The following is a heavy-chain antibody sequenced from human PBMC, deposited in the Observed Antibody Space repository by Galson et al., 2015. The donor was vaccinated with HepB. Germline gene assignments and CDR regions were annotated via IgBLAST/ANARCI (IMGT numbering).Heavy chain of an antibody. V-gene: IGHV3-30*18. Sequence: SVRLSCTASGFTFSSYGMRWVRQAPGKGLEWVAVITYDGSNKYYADSVKGRFTITRDNSKNTLYLQLNSLRADDTAVYYCAKDSSYYFDSSGYIDYWGQGTLVTFSS. CDR2: ITYDGSNK. CDR3: AKDSSYYFDSSGYIDY. J-gene: IGHJ4*02. D-gene: IGHD3-22*01. CDR1: GFTFSSYG.